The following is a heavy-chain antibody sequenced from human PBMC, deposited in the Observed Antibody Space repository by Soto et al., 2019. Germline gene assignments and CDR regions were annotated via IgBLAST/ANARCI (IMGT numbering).Heavy chain of an antibody. CDR2: IYDDGST. D-gene: IGHD2-2*01. V-gene: IGHV4-59*03. CDR1: GDSISSYF. CDR3: VSSRSAIYGDAFDV. J-gene: IGHJ3*01. Sequence: QLQESGPGLVKPSEPLSLTCSVSGDSISSYFKNWIRQPPGKGLEWIGCIYDDGSTKYNPSLESRVTILLATSKNEFSLRLRSLTSADTAVYYCVSSRSAIYGDAFDVWGQGTMVTVSS.